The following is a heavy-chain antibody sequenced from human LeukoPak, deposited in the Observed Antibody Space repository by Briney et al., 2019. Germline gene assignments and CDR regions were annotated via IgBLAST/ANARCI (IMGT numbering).Heavy chain of an antibody. V-gene: IGHV4-59*01. D-gene: IGHD1-26*01. CDR2: IYYSGST. CDR3: ARNSGSYRYFDL. Sequence: SETLSLTCAVYGGSFSGYYWSWIRQPPGKGLEWIGYIYYSGSTNYNPSLKSRVTISVDTSKNQFSLKLSSVTAADTAVYYCARNSGSYRYFDLWGRGTLVTVSS. CDR1: GGSFSGYY. J-gene: IGHJ2*01.